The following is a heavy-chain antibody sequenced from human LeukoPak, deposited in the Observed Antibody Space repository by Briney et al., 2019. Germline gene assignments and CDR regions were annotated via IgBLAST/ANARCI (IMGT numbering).Heavy chain of an antibody. CDR3: AKPHQALLEWLPDYFDY. CDR2: ISGSGGST. J-gene: IGHJ4*02. CDR1: GITFSHYA. D-gene: IGHD3-3*01. V-gene: IGHV3-23*01. Sequence: PGGSLRLSCTASGITFSHYAMSWVRPAPGKGLEWVSSISGSGGSTYYADSVKGRFTTSRDNSKNTLYLQMNSLRAEDTAVYYCAKPHQALLEWLPDYFDYWGQGTLVTVSS.